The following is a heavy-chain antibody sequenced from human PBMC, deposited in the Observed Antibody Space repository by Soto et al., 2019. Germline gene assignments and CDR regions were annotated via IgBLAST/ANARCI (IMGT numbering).Heavy chain of an antibody. J-gene: IGHJ4*02. D-gene: IGHD6-6*01. Sequence: SETLSLTCTVSAGSISSYYWSWIRQTAGKGLEWIGRIYTSGSTNYNPSLKSRVTMSVETCKNQFSLKLSSVTAADTAVYYCARVMEQLALDYWGQGTLVIVSS. CDR3: ARVMEQLALDY. CDR1: AGSISSYY. CDR2: IYTSGST. V-gene: IGHV4-4*07.